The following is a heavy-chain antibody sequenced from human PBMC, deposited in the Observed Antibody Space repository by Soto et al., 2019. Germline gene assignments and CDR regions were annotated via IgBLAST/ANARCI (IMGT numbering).Heavy chain of an antibody. CDR3: ARDQDPGGTKLLDAFDM. CDR2: IDPSDSYT. Sequence: PGESLKISCKGSGYSFTSYWISWVRQMPGKGLEWMGRIDPSDSYTNYSPSFQGHVTISADKSISTAYLQWSSLKASDTAVYYCARDQDPGGTKLLDAFDMWGQGTVVTVSS. CDR1: GYSFTSYW. J-gene: IGHJ3*02. D-gene: IGHD1-26*01. V-gene: IGHV5-10-1*01.